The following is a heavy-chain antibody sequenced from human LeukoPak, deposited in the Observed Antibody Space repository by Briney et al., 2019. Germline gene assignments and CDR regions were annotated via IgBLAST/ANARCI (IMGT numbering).Heavy chain of an antibody. Sequence: GGSLRLSCAASEFTFSSYAMSWVRQAPGKGLEWVSAISGSGGSTYYADSVKGRFTISRDNSKNTLYLQMNSLRAEDTAVYYCANDGSVLLWFGESDAFDIWGQGTMVTVSS. CDR2: ISGSGGST. D-gene: IGHD3-10*01. J-gene: IGHJ3*02. V-gene: IGHV3-23*01. CDR1: EFTFSSYA. CDR3: ANDGSVLLWFGESDAFDI.